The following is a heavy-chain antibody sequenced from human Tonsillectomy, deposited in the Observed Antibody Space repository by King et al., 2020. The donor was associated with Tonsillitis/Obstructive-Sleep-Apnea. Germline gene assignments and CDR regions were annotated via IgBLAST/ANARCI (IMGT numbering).Heavy chain of an antibody. Sequence: VQLVQSGAEVKKPGESLRISCKGSGYSFTSHWINWVRQMPGKGLELMGRIDPSYSYTNYCPSFQGHLTISADKSISTAYLQWSSLKASDTAMYYCARISVAGTCFDYWGQGTLVTVSS. J-gene: IGHJ4*02. V-gene: IGHV5-10-1*01. D-gene: IGHD6-19*01. CDR3: ARISVAGTCFDY. CDR1: GYSFTSHW. CDR2: IDPSYSYT.